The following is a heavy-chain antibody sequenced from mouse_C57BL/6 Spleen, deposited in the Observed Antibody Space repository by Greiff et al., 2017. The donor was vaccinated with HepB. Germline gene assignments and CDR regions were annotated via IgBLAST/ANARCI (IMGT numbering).Heavy chain of an antibody. CDR3: AREDGYYPHWYFDV. CDR1: GYSITSGYD. J-gene: IGHJ1*03. V-gene: IGHV3-1*01. Sequence: VQLKESGPGMVKPSQSLSLTCTVTGYSITSGYDWHWIRHFPGNKLEWMGYISYSGSTNYNPSLKSRISITHDTSKNHFFLKLNSVTTEDTATYYCAREDGYYPHWYFDVWGTGTTVTVSS. D-gene: IGHD2-3*01. CDR2: ISYSGST.